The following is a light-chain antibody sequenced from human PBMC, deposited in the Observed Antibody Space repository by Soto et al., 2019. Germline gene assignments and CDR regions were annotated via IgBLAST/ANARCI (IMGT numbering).Light chain of an antibody. CDR2: DVS. J-gene: IGLJ2*01. V-gene: IGLV2-14*01. CDR1: SSDVGGYNF. Sequence: QSALTQPASVSGSPGLSITISCTGTSSDVGGYNFVSWYQQHPGKAPKLMIYDVSNRPSGVSNRFSGSKSGNTASLTISGLQAEDEADYYCSSYTSASTVVVFGGGTQLTVL. CDR3: SSYTSASTVVV.